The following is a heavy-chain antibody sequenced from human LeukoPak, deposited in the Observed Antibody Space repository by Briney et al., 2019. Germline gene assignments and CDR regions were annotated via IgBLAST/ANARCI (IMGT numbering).Heavy chain of an antibody. Sequence: SETLSLTCAVYGGSFSGYYWSWIRQPPGKGLEWIGEINHSGSTNYNPSLKSRVTISVDTSKNQFSLKLSSVTAADRAVYYCARGEEYCSGGSCYDQFDYWGQGTLVTVSS. V-gene: IGHV4-34*01. J-gene: IGHJ4*02. CDR1: GGSFSGYY. CDR2: INHSGST. CDR3: ARGEEYCSGGSCYDQFDY. D-gene: IGHD2-15*01.